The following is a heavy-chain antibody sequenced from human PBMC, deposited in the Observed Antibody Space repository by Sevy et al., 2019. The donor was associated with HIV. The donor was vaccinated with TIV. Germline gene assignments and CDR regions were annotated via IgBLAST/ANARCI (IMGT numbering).Heavy chain of an antibody. CDR1: GGSISSSSYY. CDR2: IYYSGST. Sequence: SETLSLTCTVSGGSISSSSYYWGWIRQPPGKGLGWIGSIYYSGSTYYNPSLKSRVTISVDTSKNQFSLKLSSVTAADTAVYYCARHGQWLVTWGQGTLVTVSS. J-gene: IGHJ5*02. V-gene: IGHV4-39*01. D-gene: IGHD6-19*01. CDR3: ARHGQWLVT.